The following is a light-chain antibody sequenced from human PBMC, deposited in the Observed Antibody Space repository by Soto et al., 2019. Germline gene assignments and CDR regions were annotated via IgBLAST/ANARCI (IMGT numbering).Light chain of an antibody. CDR3: QQYNSFAPYS. CDR2: DAS. CDR1: QSISFW. Sequence: DIQMTQSPSTLSASVGDRVTITCRSSQSISFWLAWYQQKPGKAPKLLIYDASTLYSGVPSRFSGSRSGTEFTLTISSLQPDDFGPYYCQQYNSFAPYSFGQGTKLEI. V-gene: IGKV1-5*01. J-gene: IGKJ2*03.